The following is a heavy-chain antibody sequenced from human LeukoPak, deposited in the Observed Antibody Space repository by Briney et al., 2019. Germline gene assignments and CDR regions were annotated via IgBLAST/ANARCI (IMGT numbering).Heavy chain of an antibody. Sequence: GGSLRLSCEASGFTFHKFAMSWVRQAPGKGPEWVSGIGSSGATIFYADSVKGRFTISRDNSKNTLYLQMNSLRAEDTAVYYCAKEVEVSPGPDYWGQGTLVTVSS. D-gene: IGHD2-15*01. V-gene: IGHV3-23*01. J-gene: IGHJ4*02. CDR1: GFTFHKFA. CDR3: AKEVEVSPGPDY. CDR2: IGSSGATI.